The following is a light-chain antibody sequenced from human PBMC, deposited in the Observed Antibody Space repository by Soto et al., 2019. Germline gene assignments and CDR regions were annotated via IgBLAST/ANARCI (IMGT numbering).Light chain of an antibody. CDR2: SAS. V-gene: IGKV1-27*01. CDR1: QGVTNY. CDR3: QTYSPASAWP. Sequence: DIQLTQSPSSLSASVGDRITITCRASQGVTNYLAWYQQKPGKGPSLLIYSASTLQSGVPSRFSGSGSGTDFTLTISSLQPGDVATYYCQTYSPASAWPFGRGPKVEIK. J-gene: IGKJ1*01.